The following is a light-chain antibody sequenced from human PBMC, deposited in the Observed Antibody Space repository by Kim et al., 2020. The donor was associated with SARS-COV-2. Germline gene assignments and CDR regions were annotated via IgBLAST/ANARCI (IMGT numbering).Light chain of an antibody. CDR3: QQYGSSPGLT. V-gene: IGKV3-20*01. Sequence: EIVLTQSPGTLSLSPGERATLSCRASQSVSSSYLAWYQQKPGQAPRILIYGASSRATGIPDRFSGSGSGTDFTLTISRLEPEDFAVYYCQQYGSSPGLTFGGGTKLEIK. CDR2: GAS. J-gene: IGKJ4*01. CDR1: QSVSSSY.